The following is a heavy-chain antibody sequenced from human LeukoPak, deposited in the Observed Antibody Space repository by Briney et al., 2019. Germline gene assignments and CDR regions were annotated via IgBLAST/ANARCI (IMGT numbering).Heavy chain of an antibody. CDR1: GGSFSGYY. CDR2: INHSGST. CDR3: ARETSQKGAHYMDV. Sequence: SETLSLTCAVYGGSFSGYYWSWIRQPPGKGLEWIGEINHSGSTNYKPSLKSRVTISLDTSKNQFSLKLSSVTAADTAVYYCARETSQKGAHYMDVWGKGTTVTISS. V-gene: IGHV4-34*01. D-gene: IGHD3-16*01. J-gene: IGHJ6*03.